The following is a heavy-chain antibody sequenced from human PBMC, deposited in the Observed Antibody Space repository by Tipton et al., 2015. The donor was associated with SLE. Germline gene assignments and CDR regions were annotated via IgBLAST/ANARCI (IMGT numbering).Heavy chain of an antibody. J-gene: IGHJ5*02. D-gene: IGHD5-12*01. CDR2: VYHSGST. Sequence: TLSLTCSVSGDSTSDSAYYWDWIRRSPGRGLEWIGNVYHSGSTFYNPSLKSRVHISIDTSKNQFSLQLTSVTAADTAVYYCARDGSGFTWGRGALVTVSS. V-gene: IGHV4-39*07. CDR1: GDSTSDSAYY. CDR3: ARDGSGFT.